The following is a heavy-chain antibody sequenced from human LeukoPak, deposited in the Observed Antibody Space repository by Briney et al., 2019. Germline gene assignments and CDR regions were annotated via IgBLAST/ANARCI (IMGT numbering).Heavy chain of an antibody. D-gene: IGHD6-13*01. J-gene: IGHJ5*01. CDR1: CFTFSSYA. CDR3: AKSHFIAVSGPIDS. CDR2: ISGSGGST. V-gene: IGHV3-23*01. Sequence: GGSLRLSCAASCFTFSSYAMSWVRQAPGKGLEWVSAISGSGGSTYYADSVKGRFTISRHNSKNTLYLQMNSLRAEDTAVYYCAKSHFIAVSGPIDSWGPGILVTVSS.